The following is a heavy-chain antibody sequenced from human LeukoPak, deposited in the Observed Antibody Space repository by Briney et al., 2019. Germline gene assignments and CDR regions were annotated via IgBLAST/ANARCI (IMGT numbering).Heavy chain of an antibody. V-gene: IGHV4-34*01. CDR2: INHSGST. CDR3: ARHPESLDPKFDY. J-gene: IGHJ4*02. D-gene: IGHD3/OR15-3a*01. CDR1: GGSFSGYY. Sequence: SETLSLTCAVYGGSFSGYYWSWIRQPPGKGLEWIGEINHSGSTNYNPSLKSRVTISVDTSKNQFSLKLSSVTAADTAVYYCARHPESLDPKFDYWGQGTLVTVSS.